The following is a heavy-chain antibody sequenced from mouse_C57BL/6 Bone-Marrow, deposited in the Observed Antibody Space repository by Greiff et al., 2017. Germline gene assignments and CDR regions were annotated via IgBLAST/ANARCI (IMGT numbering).Heavy chain of an antibody. CDR2: IYPRSGNT. CDR3: ALRELGLPWCAY. V-gene: IGHV1-81*01. J-gene: IGHJ3*01. D-gene: IGHD4-1*01. CDR1: GYTFTSYG. Sequence: QVQLQQSGAELARPGASVKLSCKASGYTFTSYGISWVKQRTGQGLEWIGEIYPRSGNTYYNEKFKGKATLTADKSSSTAYMELRSLTSEDSAVYFCALRELGLPWCAYWGQGTLVTVSA.